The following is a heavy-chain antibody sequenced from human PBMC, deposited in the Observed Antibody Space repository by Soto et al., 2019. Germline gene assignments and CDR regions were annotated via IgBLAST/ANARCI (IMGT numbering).Heavy chain of an antibody. CDR3: ARYRFLEWLLSGWFDT. J-gene: IGHJ5*02. Sequence: SVKVSCKASGGTFSSYAISWVRQAPGQGLEWMGGIIPIFGTANYAQKFQGRVTITADESTSTAYMELSSLRSEDTAVYYCARYRFLEWLLSGWFDTWGQGTLVTVSS. V-gene: IGHV1-69*13. D-gene: IGHD3-3*01. CDR1: GGTFSSYA. CDR2: IIPIFGTA.